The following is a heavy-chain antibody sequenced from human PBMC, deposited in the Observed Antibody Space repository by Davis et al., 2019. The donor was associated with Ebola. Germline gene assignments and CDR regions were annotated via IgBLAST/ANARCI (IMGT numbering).Heavy chain of an antibody. CDR2: ISSSSSTI. CDR1: GFTFSSYS. D-gene: IGHD6-6*01. J-gene: IGHJ4*02. CDR3: AQIPFRYSSSSGPTIFGY. V-gene: IGHV3-48*02. Sequence: GESLKISCAASGFTFSSYSMNWVRQAPGKGLEWVSYISSSSSTIYYADSVKGRFTISRDNAKNSLYLQMNSLRDEDTAVYYCAQIPFRYSSSSGPTIFGYWGQGTLVTVSS.